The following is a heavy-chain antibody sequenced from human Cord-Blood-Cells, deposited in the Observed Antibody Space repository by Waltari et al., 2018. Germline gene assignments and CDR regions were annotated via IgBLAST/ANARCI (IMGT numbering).Heavy chain of an antibody. D-gene: IGHD1-26*01. V-gene: IGHV1-69*01. CDR1: GGTFSSYA. CDR2: STPIFGTS. Sequence: QVQLVQSGAEVKKPGSSVKVSCKASGGTFSSYAISWVRQAPGQGLEWMGGSTPIFGTSNYAQKFQGRVTITADESTSTAYMELSSLRSEDTAVYYCARSMAATKNYYYGMDVWGQGTTVTVSS. J-gene: IGHJ6*02. CDR3: ARSMAATKNYYYGMDV.